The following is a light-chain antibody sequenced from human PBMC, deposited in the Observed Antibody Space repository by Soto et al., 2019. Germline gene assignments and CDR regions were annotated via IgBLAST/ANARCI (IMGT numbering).Light chain of an antibody. CDR2: GAS. Sequence: VLSQSPGTLSLSPEERATLSCLASQSVSSNSAWYQQKPGQAPRLLIYGASTRATGIPARFSGSGSGTEFTLTISSLQSEEFAVYFCQQYNNWLWTFGQGTKVDI. CDR1: QSVSSN. V-gene: IGKV3-15*01. CDR3: QQYNNWLWT. J-gene: IGKJ1*01.